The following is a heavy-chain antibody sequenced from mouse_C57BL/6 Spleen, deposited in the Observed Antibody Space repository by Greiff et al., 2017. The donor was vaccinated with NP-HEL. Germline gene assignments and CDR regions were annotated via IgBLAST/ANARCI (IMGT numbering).Heavy chain of an antibody. CDR2: ISDGGGYT. V-gene: IGHV5-4*01. CDR3: AREASGSYYGSSSHWYFDV. Sequence: EVMLVESGGGLVKPGGSLKLSCAASGFTFSSYAMSWVRQTPEKRLEWVATISDGGGYTYYPDNVKGRFTISRDNAKNNLYLQMSHLKSEDTAMYYCAREASGSYYGSSSHWYFDVWGTGTTVTVSS. J-gene: IGHJ1*03. CDR1: GFTFSSYA. D-gene: IGHD1-1*01.